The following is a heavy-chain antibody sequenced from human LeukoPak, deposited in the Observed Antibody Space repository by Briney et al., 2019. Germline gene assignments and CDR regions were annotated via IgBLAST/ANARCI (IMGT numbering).Heavy chain of an antibody. CDR3: ARGSSRLVYYYGSGSSSNWFDP. D-gene: IGHD3-10*01. CDR1: DGSISSNSYY. V-gene: IGHV4-61*05. J-gene: IGHJ5*02. Sequence: PSETLSLTCTVSDGSISSNSYYWSWIRQPPGKGLEWIGYIYYSGSTNYNPSLKSRVTISVDTSKNQFSLKLSSVTAADTAVYYCARGSSRLVYYYGSGSSSNWFDPWGQGTLVTVSS. CDR2: IYYSGST.